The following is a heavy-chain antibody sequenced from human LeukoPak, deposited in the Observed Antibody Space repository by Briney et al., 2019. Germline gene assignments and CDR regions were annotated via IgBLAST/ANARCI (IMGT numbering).Heavy chain of an antibody. CDR3: SAAGQYYFDY. Sequence: GGSLRLSWAAAGFTFSSYWMSWVRQAPGKGLEWVSAISGSGGSTYYADSVKGRFTISRDNSKNTLYLQMNSLRAEDTAVYYCSAAGQYYFDYWGQGTLVTVSS. CDR2: ISGSGGST. V-gene: IGHV3-23*01. D-gene: IGHD6-13*01. CDR1: GFTFSSYW. J-gene: IGHJ4*02.